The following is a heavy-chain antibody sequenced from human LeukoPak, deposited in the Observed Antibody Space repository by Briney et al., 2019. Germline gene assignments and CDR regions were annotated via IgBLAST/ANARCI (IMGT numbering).Heavy chain of an antibody. Sequence: SETLSLTCNVSGASISDYYWSWIRQSAGKGLEWIGRIYAAEADFNPSLKSRLTMSIDTSKNQFSLKLRSVTAADTAVYYCARHQGWLQWEYWGQGTLVTVSS. CDR1: GASISDYY. V-gene: IGHV4-4*07. J-gene: IGHJ4*02. CDR3: ARHQGWLQWEY. D-gene: IGHD5-24*01. CDR2: IYAAEA.